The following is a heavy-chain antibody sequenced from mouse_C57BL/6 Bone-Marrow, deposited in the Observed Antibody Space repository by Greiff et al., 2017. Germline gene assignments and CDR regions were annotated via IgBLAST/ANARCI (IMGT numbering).Heavy chain of an antibody. CDR2: IYPGNSDN. Sequence: EVQLQQSGPVLARPGASVKMSCKTSGYTFTSYWMHWVKQRPGQGLEWIGAIYPGNSDNSYNQKFKGKAKLTAVTSTSTAYMELSSLTNEYSAVYYCTPLSLSMDYWGQGTSVTVSS. D-gene: IGHD6-1*01. V-gene: IGHV1-5*01. CDR1: GYTFTSYW. CDR3: TPLSLSMDY. J-gene: IGHJ4*01.